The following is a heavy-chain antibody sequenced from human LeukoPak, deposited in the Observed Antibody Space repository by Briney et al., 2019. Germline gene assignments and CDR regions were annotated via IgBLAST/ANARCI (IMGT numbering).Heavy chain of an antibody. Sequence: ASVKVSCKASGYTFTSYDINWVRQATGQGLEWMGWMNPNSGNTGYAQKFQGRVTITRNTSISTAYMELSSLRSEDTAVYYCARDIGLNLGIAAAGTDAFDIWGQGTMVTVSS. CDR2: MNPNSGNT. CDR1: GYTFTSYD. V-gene: IGHV1-8*03. CDR3: ARDIGLNLGIAAAGTDAFDI. J-gene: IGHJ3*02. D-gene: IGHD6-13*01.